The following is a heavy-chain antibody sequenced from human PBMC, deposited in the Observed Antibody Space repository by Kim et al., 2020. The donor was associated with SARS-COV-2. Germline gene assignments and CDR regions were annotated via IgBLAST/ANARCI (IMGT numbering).Heavy chain of an antibody. V-gene: IGHV4-39*01. D-gene: IGHD5-18*01. Sequence: SETLSLTCTVSGGSISSSSYYWGWIRQPPGKGLEWIGSIYYSGSTYYNPSLKSRVTISVDTSKNQFSLKLSSVTAADTAVYYCARHQRGYSYGYLAYFDYWGQGTLVTVSS. CDR1: GGSISSSSYY. CDR2: IYYSGST. J-gene: IGHJ4*02. CDR3: ARHQRGYSYGYLAYFDY.